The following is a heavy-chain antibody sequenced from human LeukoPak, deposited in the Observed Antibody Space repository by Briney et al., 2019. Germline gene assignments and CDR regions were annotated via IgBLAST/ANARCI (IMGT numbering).Heavy chain of an antibody. CDR3: ARAESSNCFDF. D-gene: IGHD6-13*01. CDR1: GFTLSSYG. V-gene: IGHV3-33*01. Sequence: GGSLRLSCAASGFTLSSYGFHWVRQAPGKGLEWVAVIWYDGSKEYYADSVKGRFTISRDNAKNTVYLQMNSLRAEDTAVYYCARAESSNCFDFWGQGTLVTVSS. J-gene: IGHJ4*02. CDR2: IWYDGSKE.